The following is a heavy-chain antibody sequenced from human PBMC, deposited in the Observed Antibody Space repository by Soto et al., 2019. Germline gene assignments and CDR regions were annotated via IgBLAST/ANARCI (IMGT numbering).Heavy chain of an antibody. J-gene: IGHJ4*02. CDR3: ERALSGWDY. Sequence: EVQLVESGGGLVKPGRSLRLSCAASGFTFSSYSMNWVRQAPGKGLEWVSAITRSSSHIYYADSVKGRFTISRDNAKNAPYLQMNSLRAEDKDVYYCERALSGWDYWGQGTLVTVSS. D-gene: IGHD6-19*01. V-gene: IGHV3-21*06. CDR2: ITRSSSHI. CDR1: GFTFSSYS.